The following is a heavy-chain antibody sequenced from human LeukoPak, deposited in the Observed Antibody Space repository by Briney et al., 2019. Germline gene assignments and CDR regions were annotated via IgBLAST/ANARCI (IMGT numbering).Heavy chain of an antibody. CDR3: ARVPVGYSSSWYYYYMDV. Sequence: GGSLRLSCTASGFTFGDYAMSWVRQAPGKGLEWVGFIRSKAYGGTTEYAASVKGRFTISRDDSKSIAYLQMNSLRAEDTAVYYCARVPVGYSSSWYYYYMDVWGKGTTVTVSS. V-gene: IGHV3-49*04. CDR2: IRSKAYGGTT. D-gene: IGHD6-13*01. J-gene: IGHJ6*03. CDR1: GFTFGDYA.